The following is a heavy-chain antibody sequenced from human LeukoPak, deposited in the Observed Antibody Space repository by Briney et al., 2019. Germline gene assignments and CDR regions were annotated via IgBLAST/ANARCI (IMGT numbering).Heavy chain of an antibody. CDR3: ARELTLGIAVAGTGSWFDP. CDR1: GGTFSSYA. V-gene: IGHV1-69*04. CDR2: IIPIFGIA. Sequence: AVKVSCKASGGTFSSYAISWVRQAPGQGLEWMGRIIPIFGIANYAQKFQGRVTITADKSTSTAYMELSSLRSEDTAVYYCARELTLGIAVAGTGSWFDPWGQGTLVTVSS. J-gene: IGHJ5*02. D-gene: IGHD6-19*01.